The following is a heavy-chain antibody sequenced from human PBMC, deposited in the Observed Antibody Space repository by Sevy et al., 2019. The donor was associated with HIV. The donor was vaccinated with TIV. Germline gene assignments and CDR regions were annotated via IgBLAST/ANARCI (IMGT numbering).Heavy chain of an antibody. V-gene: IGHV4-59*13. CDR1: GGSISSYY. CDR3: ARLTRNYYGSGSNYTYGMDV. CDR2: IYYSGST. J-gene: IGHJ6*02. D-gene: IGHD3-10*01. Sequence: SETLSLTCTVSGGSISSYYWSWIRQPPGKGLEWIGYIYYSGSTNYNPSLKSRVTISVDTSKNQFSLKLSSVTAADTAGYYCARLTRNYYGSGSNYTYGMDVWGQGTTVTVSS.